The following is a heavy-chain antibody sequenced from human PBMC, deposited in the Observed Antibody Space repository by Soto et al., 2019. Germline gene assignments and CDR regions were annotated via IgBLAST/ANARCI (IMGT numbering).Heavy chain of an antibody. J-gene: IGHJ5*02. V-gene: IGHV3-23*01. CDR2: ISGSGGST. D-gene: IGHD1-1*01. Sequence: EVQLLESGGGLVQPGGSLRLSCAASGFTFSSYAMSWVRQAPGKGLEWVSDISGSGGSTYYADSVKGRFTISRDNSKNKLYLQMKSIRAEDTDVYYYSKKAGTMLLAGHWFDPWGQGTLVTVSS. CDR3: SKKAGTMLLAGHWFDP. CDR1: GFTFSSYA.